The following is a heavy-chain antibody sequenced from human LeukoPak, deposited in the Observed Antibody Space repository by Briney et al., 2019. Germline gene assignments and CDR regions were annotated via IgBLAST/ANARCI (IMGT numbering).Heavy chain of an antibody. CDR2: LLAGDATA. CDR3: RYYTCESDY. Sequence: GGSLRLSCEVFTFTFSTSAMSWVRPAPGKGLEWVSGLLAGDATAYHVDSVKGRFTASRDNTKNTLYPQMNRLRVEDTSVYLRRYYTCESDYWGKGVLVSV. V-gene: IGHV3-23*01. J-gene: IGHJ4*02. CDR1: TFTFSTSA. D-gene: IGHD2-2*02.